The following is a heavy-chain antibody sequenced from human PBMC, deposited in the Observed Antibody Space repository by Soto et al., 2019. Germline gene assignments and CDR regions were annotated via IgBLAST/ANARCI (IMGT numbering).Heavy chain of an antibody. CDR3: ATEDHSSGHAGTFQH. V-gene: IGHV3-30*04. CDR1: GFTFSSYV. D-gene: IGHD3-22*01. Sequence: QVQLVESGGGVVQPGRSLRLSCAASGFTFSSYVMHWVRQAPGKGLEWVAAISKDGTSQHYADSVKDRFTISRDNSKDTLYVQMDTLRAEDTVVYYCATEDHSSGHAGTFQHWGQGTLVTVSS. CDR2: ISKDGTSQ. J-gene: IGHJ1*01.